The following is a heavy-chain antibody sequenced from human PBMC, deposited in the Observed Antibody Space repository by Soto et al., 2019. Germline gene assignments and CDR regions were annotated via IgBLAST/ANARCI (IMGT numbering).Heavy chain of an antibody. CDR2: IGGSDGAT. Sequence: EVHLLESGGGLVQPGGSLRLSCAASGFRFIIYAMSWVRQAPGKGLEWVSGIGGSDGATYFADSVQGRFTISRDNSKNMVFLQMNNLRAEDTAVYYCAKGGTYHVGNFDSWGQGTLVTVSS. D-gene: IGHD1-1*01. J-gene: IGHJ4*02. CDR3: AKGGTYHVGNFDS. V-gene: IGHV3-23*01. CDR1: GFRFIIYA.